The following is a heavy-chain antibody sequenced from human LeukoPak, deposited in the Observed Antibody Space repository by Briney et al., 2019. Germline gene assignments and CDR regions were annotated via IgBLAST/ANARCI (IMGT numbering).Heavy chain of an antibody. Sequence: PGGSLRLSCAASGFTFSSYSMNSVRQAPGKGLEWVSSITSSSSYIYYADSVKGRFTISRDKAKTSLYLQMNSLRAEDTAVYYCARDKYYYDSRMDYWGQGTLVTVSS. J-gene: IGHJ4*02. CDR1: GFTFSSYS. CDR2: ITSSSSYI. D-gene: IGHD3-22*01. V-gene: IGHV3-21*01. CDR3: ARDKYYYDSRMDY.